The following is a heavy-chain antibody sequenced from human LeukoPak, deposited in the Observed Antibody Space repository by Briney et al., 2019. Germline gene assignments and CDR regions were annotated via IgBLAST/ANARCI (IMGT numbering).Heavy chain of an antibody. J-gene: IGHJ6*02. V-gene: IGHV1/OR15-1*04. Sequence: ASVKVSCKASGYIFTDYYMHWVRQAPGQELGWMGRINPNSGGTNYAQNFQGRVTMTRDTSTSTVYMELSSLRPEDTAVYYCARARGVTVLYYYYGMDVWGQGTTVTVSS. CDR3: ARARGVTVLYYYYGMDV. D-gene: IGHD2-21*02. CDR2: INPNSGGT. CDR1: GYIFTDYY.